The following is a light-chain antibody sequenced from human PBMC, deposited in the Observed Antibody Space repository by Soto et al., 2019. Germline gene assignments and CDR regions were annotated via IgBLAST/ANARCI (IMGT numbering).Light chain of an antibody. CDR2: DVS. Sequence: EIVLTQSPGTLSLSPGQRATLPCRASQSVSSSYLAWYQQKPGQAPRLLIYDVSTRATGIPARFSGSGSGTEFTLTISSLQPDDFATYYCQQYNSYSFGQGTKVDIK. CDR3: QQYNSYS. V-gene: IGKV3-20*01. J-gene: IGKJ1*01. CDR1: QSVSSSY.